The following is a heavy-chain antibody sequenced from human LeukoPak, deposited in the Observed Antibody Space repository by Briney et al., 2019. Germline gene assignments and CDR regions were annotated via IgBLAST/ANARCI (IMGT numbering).Heavy chain of an antibody. CDR1: GFTFSSYA. CDR3: ARDLLGGGLFDY. J-gene: IGHJ4*02. Sequence: GGSLRLSCAASGFTFSSYAMNWVRQAPGRGPEWVSYIGPSGTAIYYADSVKGRFTISRDNARNSLFLQMNSLRAEDTAVYYCARDLLGGGLFDYWGQGTLVTVSS. D-gene: IGHD3-16*01. CDR2: IGPSGTAI. V-gene: IGHV3-48*01.